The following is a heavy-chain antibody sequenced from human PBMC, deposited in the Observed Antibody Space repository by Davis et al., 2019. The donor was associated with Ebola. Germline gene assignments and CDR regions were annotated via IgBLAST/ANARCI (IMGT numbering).Heavy chain of an antibody. J-gene: IGHJ6*04. CDR2: ISGSGGST. CDR1: GFTFSSYA. V-gene: IGHV3-23*01. CDR3: AKASGYCSGGSCYQRVDV. D-gene: IGHD2-15*01. Sequence: GESLKISCAASGFTFSSYAMSWVRQAPGKGLEWVSAISGSGGSTYYADSVKGRFTISRDNSKNTLYLQMNSLRAEDTAVYYCAKASGYCSGGSCYQRVDVWGKGTTVTASS.